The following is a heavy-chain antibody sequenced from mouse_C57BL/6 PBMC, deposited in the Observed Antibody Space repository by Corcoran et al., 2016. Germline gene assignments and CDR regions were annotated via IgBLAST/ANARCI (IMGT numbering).Heavy chain of an antibody. D-gene: IGHD1-1*01. CDR2: ISYDGSN. Sequence: DVQLQESGPGLVKPSQSLSLTCSVTGYSITSGYYWNWIRQFPGNKLEWMGYISYDGSNNYNPSLQNRISITRDTSKNQFFLKLNSVPTEDTATYYCARNLPYYGSSHYYAMDYWGQGTSVTVSS. CDR1: GYSITSGYY. V-gene: IGHV3-6*01. CDR3: ARNLPYYGSSHYYAMDY. J-gene: IGHJ4*01.